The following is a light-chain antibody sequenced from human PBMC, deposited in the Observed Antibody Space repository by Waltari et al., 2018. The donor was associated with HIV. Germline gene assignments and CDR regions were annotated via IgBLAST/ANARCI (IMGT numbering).Light chain of an antibody. J-gene: IGLJ3*02. CDR3: AAWDDSLSAPV. CDR2: RNN. V-gene: IGLV1-47*01. Sequence: QSVLTQPPSASGTPGQRVTISCSGSSSNIGSNYVYWYQQLPGTTPKLRIYRNNPRPSGVPDRFSGSKSGTSTSLAISGLRSEDEADYYCAAWDDSLSAPVFGGGTKLTVL. CDR1: SSNIGSNY.